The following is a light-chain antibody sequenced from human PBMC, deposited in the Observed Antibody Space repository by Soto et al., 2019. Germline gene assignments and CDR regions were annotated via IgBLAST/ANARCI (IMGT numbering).Light chain of an antibody. CDR1: QSVSSR. CDR2: EAS. CDR3: QQRSNWPWT. Sequence: EIVMTQSPGTLSLSPGERATLSCRASQSVSSRLAWYQQKPGQAPRLLIYEASSRATGIPARFSGGGSGTVFTLTISRLEPEDFAVYYCQQRSNWPWTFGQGTKVDIK. J-gene: IGKJ1*01. V-gene: IGKV3-11*01.